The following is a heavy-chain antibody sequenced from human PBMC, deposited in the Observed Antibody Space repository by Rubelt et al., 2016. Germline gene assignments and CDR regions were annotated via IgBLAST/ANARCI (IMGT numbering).Heavy chain of an antibody. V-gene: IGHV4-34*01. CDR3: ARGVVIASSVDWFDP. CDR2: INHSGST. D-gene: IGHD3-16*02. Sequence: QVQLQQWGAGLLKPSETLSLTCAVYGGSFSGYYWSWIRQPPGKGLEWIGEINHSGSTNYNPSLKSGVTIPVDTSKNQFSLKLSSVTAADTAVYYCARGVVIASSVDWFDPWGQGTLVTVSS. CDR1: GGSFSGYY. J-gene: IGHJ5*02.